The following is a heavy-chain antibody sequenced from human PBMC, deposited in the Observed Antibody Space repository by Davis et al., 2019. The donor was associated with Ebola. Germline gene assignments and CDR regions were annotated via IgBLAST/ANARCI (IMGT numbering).Heavy chain of an antibody. Sequence: GESLKISCAASGFTFSSYAMHWVRQAPGKGLEWVAVIWYDGSNKYYADSVKGRFTISRDNSKNTLYLQMNSLRAEDTAVYYCAKVRSYDAFDIWGQGTMVTVSS. J-gene: IGHJ3*02. CDR3: AKVRSYDAFDI. CDR1: GFTFSSYA. CDR2: IWYDGSNK. V-gene: IGHV3-33*06.